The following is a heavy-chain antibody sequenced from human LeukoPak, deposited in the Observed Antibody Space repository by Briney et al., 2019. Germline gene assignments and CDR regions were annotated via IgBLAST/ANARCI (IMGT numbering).Heavy chain of an antibody. CDR2: TYYRSKWYN. CDR1: GDSVSSNSAT. D-gene: IGHD3-3*01. CDR3: ARKATFGMDV. Sequence: SQTLSLTCVISGDSVSSNSATWNWIRQSPSRGLEWLGRTYYRSKWYNDYAVSVKSRIIINPDTSRNQLSLQLNSVTPEDTAVYYCARKATFGMDVWGQGTTVTVSS. V-gene: IGHV6-1*01. J-gene: IGHJ6*02.